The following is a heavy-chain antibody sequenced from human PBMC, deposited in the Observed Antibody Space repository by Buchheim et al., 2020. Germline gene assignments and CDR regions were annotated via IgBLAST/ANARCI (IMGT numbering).Heavy chain of an antibody. CDR2: INANSGAT. CDR3: ARGWVVVPAAPHYYYYGMDV. D-gene: IGHD2-2*01. Sequence: QVQLVQSGAEVKKPGASVKVSCKASGYTFTGYYMHWVRQAPGQGLEWMGWINANSGATNYAQRFQGRVTMTRDTSISTAYMELSRLRSDDTAVYYCARGWVVVPAAPHYYYYGMDVWGQGTT. CDR1: GYTFTGYY. V-gene: IGHV1-2*02. J-gene: IGHJ6*02.